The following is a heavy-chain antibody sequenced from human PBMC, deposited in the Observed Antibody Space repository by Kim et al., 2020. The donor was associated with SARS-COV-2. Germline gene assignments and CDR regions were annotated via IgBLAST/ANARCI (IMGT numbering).Heavy chain of an antibody. D-gene: IGHD4-4*01. V-gene: IGHV3-23*01. CDR1: GFPFKSHA. Sequence: GGSLRLSCAASGFPFKSHAMMWVRQTPGKGLEWVSTISGSGGSKYYAESVKGRFTNSRDNSKNTVYLQMSTLKVYDTAIYFCAKGPTTVSPFSHFFWGQGTLLTVSS. CDR3: AKGPTTVSPFSHFF. CDR2: ISGSGGSK. J-gene: IGHJ1*01.